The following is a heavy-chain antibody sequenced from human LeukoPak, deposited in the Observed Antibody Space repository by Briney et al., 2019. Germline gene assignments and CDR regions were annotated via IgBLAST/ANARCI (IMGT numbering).Heavy chain of an antibody. CDR1: GGSFSGYY. J-gene: IGHJ4*02. Sequence: SETLSLTCAVYGGSFSGYYWSWIRQPPGKGLEWIGEINHSGSTNYNPSLKSRVTISVDTSKNQFSLKLSSVTVADTAVYYCARLTTSDYYFDYWGQGTLVTVSS. D-gene: IGHD1-1*01. CDR2: INHSGST. CDR3: ARLTTSDYYFDY. V-gene: IGHV4-34*01.